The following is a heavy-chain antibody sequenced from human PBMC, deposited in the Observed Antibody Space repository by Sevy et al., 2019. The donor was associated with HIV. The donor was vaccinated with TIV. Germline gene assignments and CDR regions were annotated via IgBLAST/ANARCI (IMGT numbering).Heavy chain of an antibody. CDR3: AKDLERRRYYYYVIDV. Sequence: GGSLRLSCAASGFIFSEYAMHWVRQAPGNGLEWVSGISYNRGSIGYADSVKGGFTISRDNAKNLLFLQMNSLRPEDTALYYCAKDLERRRYYYYVIDVWGRGTTVTVSS. D-gene: IGHD1-1*01. J-gene: IGHJ6*02. CDR1: GFIFSEYA. V-gene: IGHV3-9*01. CDR2: ISYNRGSI.